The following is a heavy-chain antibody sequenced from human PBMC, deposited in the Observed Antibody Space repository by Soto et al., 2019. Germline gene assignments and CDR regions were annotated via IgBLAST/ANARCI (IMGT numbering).Heavy chain of an antibody. V-gene: IGHV3-15*01. CDR2: SRRKTDGGTT. J-gene: IGHJ6*02. CDR3: STERSGYDFLSGATLHYYGMDL. CDR1: GFTFSNAW. Sequence: EVQLVESGGGLVKPGGSLRLSCEASGFTFSNAWVSWVRQAPGKGMEWVGRSRRKTDGGTTDYAAPVKGRFSISRDDSKNTLYLQMNSLKTEDTARYYCSTERSGYDFLSGATLHYYGMDLWGQGTTVTVSS. D-gene: IGHD3-3*01.